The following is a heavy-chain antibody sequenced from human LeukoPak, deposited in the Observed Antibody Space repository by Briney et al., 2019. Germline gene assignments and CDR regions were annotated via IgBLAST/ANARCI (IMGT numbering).Heavy chain of an antibody. CDR3: ARRGDSRGYYDAFDI. Sequence: GGSLRLSCTASGFTFSSYNMHWVRQPTGKGLEWVSAVGTAGDTYYPGSVKGRFTISRENAKNSLYLQMNSLRAGDTAVYYCARRGDSRGYYDAFDIWSQGTMVTVSS. CDR1: GFTFSSYN. V-gene: IGHV3-13*01. J-gene: IGHJ3*02. D-gene: IGHD3-22*01. CDR2: VGTAGDT.